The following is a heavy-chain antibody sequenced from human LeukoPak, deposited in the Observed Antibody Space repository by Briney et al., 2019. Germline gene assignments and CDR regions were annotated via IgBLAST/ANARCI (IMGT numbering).Heavy chain of an antibody. CDR1: GFTFSSYD. CDR3: ARGPSGYHNT. J-gene: IGHJ4*02. D-gene: IGHD5-12*01. CDR2: VNGIGSST. V-gene: IGHV3-23*01. Sequence: LGGSLRLSCAASGFTFSSYDLSWVRQSPGKGLEWVSTVNGIGSSTYYADSVKGRFTISRDNSKNTLYLQMNSLRAEDTAVYYCARGPSGYHNTGGQGTLVTVSS.